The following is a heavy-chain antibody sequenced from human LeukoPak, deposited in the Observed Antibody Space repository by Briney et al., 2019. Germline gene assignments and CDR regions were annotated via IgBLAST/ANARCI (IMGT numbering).Heavy chain of an antibody. Sequence: VGSLRLSCAASGFTFSNYWMSWVRQVPGKGLEWLANIKVDGSETYYVDSLKGRFTISRDNAKNSVYLQMNSLRVEDTAVYYCARDGHWEVTRGHCFDYWGQGTLVTVSS. D-gene: IGHD4-11*01. CDR2: IKVDGSET. V-gene: IGHV3-7*01. J-gene: IGHJ4*02. CDR1: GFTFSNYW. CDR3: ARDGHWEVTRGHCFDY.